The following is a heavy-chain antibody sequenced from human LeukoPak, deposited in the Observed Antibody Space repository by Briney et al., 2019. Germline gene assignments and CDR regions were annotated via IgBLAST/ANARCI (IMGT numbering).Heavy chain of an antibody. J-gene: IGHJ6*04. CDR3: AKATAAYYYYGMDV. Sequence: GRSLRLSCAASGFTFSSYGMHWVRQAPGKGLEWVAVISYDGSNKYYADSVKGRFTISRDNSKNTLYLQMNSLRAEHTAVYYCAKATAAYYYYGMDVWGKGTTVTVSS. V-gene: IGHV3-30*18. CDR1: GFTFSSYG. CDR2: ISYDGSNK. D-gene: IGHD2-2*01.